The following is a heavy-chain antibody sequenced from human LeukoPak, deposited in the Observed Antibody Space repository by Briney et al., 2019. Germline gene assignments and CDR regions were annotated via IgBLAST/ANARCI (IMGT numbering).Heavy chain of an antibody. CDR1: GFTFSSYA. CDR3: ARGQSRYDSSGYFEFRL. V-gene: IGHV3-30*04. J-gene: IGHJ3*01. D-gene: IGHD3-22*01. Sequence: PGRSLRLSCAGSGFTFSSYAMHWVRQAPGKGLEWVAVISYDGSNKYHADSVKGRFTISRDNSKNTLYLQMNSLRAEDTAVYYCARGQSRYDSSGYFEFRLWGQGTMVTVSS. CDR2: ISYDGSNK.